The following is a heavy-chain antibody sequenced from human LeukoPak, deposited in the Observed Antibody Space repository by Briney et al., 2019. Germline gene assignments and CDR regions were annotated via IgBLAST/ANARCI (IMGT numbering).Heavy chain of an antibody. CDR3: ARGGLVRGSLNSLTGFDF. V-gene: IGHV6-1*01. Sequence: SQTLSLTCDISGDSVSSGSGGWNWIRQSPSRGLEWLGRIYYRSQLYNDDAVSVKGRISINPDTAKNQFSLHLNSVTPDDTALYYCARGGLVRGSLNSLTGFDFWGQGTMVTVSS. D-gene: IGHD3-10*01. CDR2: IYYRSQLYN. J-gene: IGHJ3*01. CDR1: GDSVSSGSGG.